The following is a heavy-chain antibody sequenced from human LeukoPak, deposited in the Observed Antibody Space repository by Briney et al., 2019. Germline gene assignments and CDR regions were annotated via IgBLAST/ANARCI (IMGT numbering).Heavy chain of an antibody. Sequence: SETLSLTCTVSGGSISSSSYYWGWIRQPPGKGLEWIGSIYYSGSTYCNPSLKSRVTISVDTSKNQFSLKLSSVTAADTAVYYCASVGANIVVVPAANVGYWGQGTLVTVSS. CDR2: IYYSGST. J-gene: IGHJ4*02. D-gene: IGHD2-2*01. CDR3: ASVGANIVVVPAANVGY. CDR1: GGSISSSSYY. V-gene: IGHV4-39*01.